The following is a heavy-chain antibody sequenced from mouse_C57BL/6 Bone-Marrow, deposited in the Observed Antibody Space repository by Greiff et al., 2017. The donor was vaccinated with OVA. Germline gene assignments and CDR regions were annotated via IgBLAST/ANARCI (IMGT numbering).Heavy chain of an antibody. D-gene: IGHD1-1*01. J-gene: IGHJ1*03. CDR1: GYTFTSYG. CDR2: IDPRSGNT. Sequence: QVQLQQPGAELARPGASVKLSCKASGYTFTSYGISWVKQRTGQGLEWIGEIDPRSGNTYYNEKFKGKATLTADKSSSTAYMELRSLTSEDSAVYFCARRIYYGSVYWYFDFWGTGTTVTVSS. CDR3: ARRIYYGSVYWYFDF. V-gene: IGHV1-81*01.